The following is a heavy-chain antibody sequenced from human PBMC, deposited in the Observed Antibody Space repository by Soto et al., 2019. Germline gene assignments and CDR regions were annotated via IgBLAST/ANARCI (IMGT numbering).Heavy chain of an antibody. CDR1: GATFSSYA. V-gene: IGHV1-69*14. D-gene: IGHD5-12*01. J-gene: IGHJ4*02. Sequence: QVQLVQSGAEVRQPASSVKVSCKTSGATFSSYAITWVRQAPGQGLEWMGGIVPTVDTSTYAQKFQGRVTITADKFTNTVYMELSSLRSDDTAVYYCVRVVAIPGYPDNWGQGTLVSDSS. CDR2: IVPTVDTS. CDR3: VRVVAIPGYPDN.